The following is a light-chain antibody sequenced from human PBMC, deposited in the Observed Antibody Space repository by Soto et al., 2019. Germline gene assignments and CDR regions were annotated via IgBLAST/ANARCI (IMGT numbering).Light chain of an antibody. CDR3: QQYGSSPRT. J-gene: IGKJ5*01. CDR2: DAS. Sequence: EIVLTQPPVTLSLSPGERATLSCRASQSVSSSFLAWYQKKVGQAPRLLIYDASSRATGTPDRFSGSGSGTDFTLTISRLEPEDSAVYYCQQYGSSPRTFGQGTRLEIK. CDR1: QSVSSSF. V-gene: IGKV3-20*01.